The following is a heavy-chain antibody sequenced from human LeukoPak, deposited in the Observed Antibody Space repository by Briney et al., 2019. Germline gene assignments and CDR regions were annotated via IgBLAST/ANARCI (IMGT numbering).Heavy chain of an antibody. Sequence: GGSLRLSCSTSGFTFSTYAMHWVRQAPGKGLEWVAAISGSGGSTYYADSVKGRFTISRDNSRTTLYLQMNSLRAEDTAVYYCAAVVYYGSGTYSYYFDSWGQGTLVTVSS. D-gene: IGHD3-10*01. J-gene: IGHJ4*02. V-gene: IGHV3-23*01. CDR2: ISGSGGST. CDR3: AAVVYYGSGTYSYYFDS. CDR1: GFTFSTYA.